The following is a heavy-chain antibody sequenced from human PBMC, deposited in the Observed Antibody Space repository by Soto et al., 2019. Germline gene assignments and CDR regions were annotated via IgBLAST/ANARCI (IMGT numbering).Heavy chain of an antibody. Sequence: QVQLQESGPGLVKPSGTLSLTCAVSGGSISSSNWWSWVRQPPGKGLEWIGEIYHSGSTNYNPSLKSRVTISVDKSKNQVSLKLSSVTAADTAVYYCARDLGSSWNHNWFDPWGQGTLVTVSS. CDR2: IYHSGST. J-gene: IGHJ5*02. CDR3: ARDLGSSWNHNWFDP. CDR1: GGSISSSNW. D-gene: IGHD6-13*01. V-gene: IGHV4-4*02.